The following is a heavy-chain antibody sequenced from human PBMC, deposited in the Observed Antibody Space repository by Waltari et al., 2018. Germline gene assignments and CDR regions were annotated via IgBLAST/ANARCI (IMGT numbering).Heavy chain of an antibody. V-gene: IGHV4-61*02. CDR2: IYTSGST. CDR1: GGSIDSGSYY. CDR3: ARGRQWLPTDY. J-gene: IGHJ4*02. Sequence: QVQLQESGPGLVKPSQTLSLPCTVSGGSIDSGSYYWRWIRQPAGKGLEWIGRIYTSGSTNYNPSLKSRVTISVDTSKNQFSLKLSSVTAADTAVYYCARGRQWLPTDYWGQGTLVTVSS. D-gene: IGHD6-19*01.